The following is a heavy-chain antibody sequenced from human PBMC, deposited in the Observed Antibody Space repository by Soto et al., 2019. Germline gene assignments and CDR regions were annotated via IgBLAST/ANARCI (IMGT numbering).Heavy chain of an antibody. J-gene: IGHJ5*02. D-gene: IGHD6-13*01. Sequence: SETLSLTCTVSGGSISSGGYYWSWIRQHPGKGLEWIGYIYYSGSTYYNPSLKSRVTISVDTSKNQFSLKLSSVTAADTAVYYCARETIAAAANWFDPWGKGTLVTVSS. V-gene: IGHV4-31*03. CDR3: ARETIAAAANWFDP. CDR1: GGSISSGGYY. CDR2: IYYSGST.